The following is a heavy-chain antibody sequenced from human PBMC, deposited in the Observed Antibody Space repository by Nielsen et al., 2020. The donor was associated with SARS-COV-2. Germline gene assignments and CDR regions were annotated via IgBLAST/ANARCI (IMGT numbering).Heavy chain of an antibody. Sequence: GGSLRLSCAASGFTFDDYGMSWVRQAPGKGLEWVSGINWNGGSTGYADSVKGRFTISRDNAKNSLYLQMNSLRAEDTALYHCARDRGWTLTTKHGGHGMDVWDQGTTVTVSS. V-gene: IGHV3-20*01. CDR1: GFTFDDYG. D-gene: IGHD3-10*01. J-gene: IGHJ6*02. CDR2: INWNGGST. CDR3: ARDRGWTLTTKHGGHGMDV.